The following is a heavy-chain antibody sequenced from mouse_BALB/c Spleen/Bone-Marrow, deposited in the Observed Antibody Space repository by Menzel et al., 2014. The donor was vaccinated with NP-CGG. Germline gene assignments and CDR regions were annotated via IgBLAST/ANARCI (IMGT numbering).Heavy chain of an antibody. Sequence: EVHLVESGGGLVKPGGSLKLSCAASGFTFSSYTMSWVRQTPEKRLEWVATITSGGSYTYYPDSVKGRFTISRDIAKNTLYLQMSGLRSEDTAMYYCTRDLYDGYSYYAMDYWGQGTSVTVSS. CDR1: GFTFSSYT. D-gene: IGHD2-3*01. J-gene: IGHJ4*01. CDR3: TRDLYDGYSYYAMDY. V-gene: IGHV5-6-4*01. CDR2: ITSGGSYT.